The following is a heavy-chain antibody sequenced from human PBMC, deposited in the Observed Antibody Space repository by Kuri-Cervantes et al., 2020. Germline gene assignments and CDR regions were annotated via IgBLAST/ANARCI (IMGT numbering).Heavy chain of an antibody. V-gene: IGHV1-2*02. J-gene: IGHJ4*02. CDR2: INPNSGGT. CDR1: GYTFTGYY. Sequence: ASVKVSCKASGYTFTGYYMHWVRQAPGQGLEWMGWINPNSGGTNYAQKLQGRVTMTRDTSISTAYMELSGLRSDDTAVYYCASERTDGDYPDYWGQGTLVTVSS. CDR3: ASERTDGDYPDY. D-gene: IGHD4-17*01.